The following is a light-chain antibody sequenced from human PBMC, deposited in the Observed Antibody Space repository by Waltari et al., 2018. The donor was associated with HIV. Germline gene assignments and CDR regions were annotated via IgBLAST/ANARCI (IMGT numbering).Light chain of an antibody. CDR3: QQYGSSPLA. Sequence: EIVLTQSPGTLSLSPGERATLSCRASQNVSNSYLAWYQQVPGQAPRLLIYGASNKAAVIPGRFSGGGSGTDFSLTINRLEPEDFAVYYCQQYGSSPLAFGGGTKVEIK. CDR1: QNVSNSY. J-gene: IGKJ4*01. V-gene: IGKV3-20*01. CDR2: GAS.